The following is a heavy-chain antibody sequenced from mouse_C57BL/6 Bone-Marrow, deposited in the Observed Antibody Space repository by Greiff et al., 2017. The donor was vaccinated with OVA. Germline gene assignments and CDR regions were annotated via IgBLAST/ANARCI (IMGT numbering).Heavy chain of an antibody. J-gene: IGHJ3*01. CDR2: INPNNGGT. CDR1: GYTFTDYN. CDR3: ASKGNYPFAY. V-gene: IGHV1-18*01. Sequence: VQLQQSGPELVKPGASVKIPCKASGYTFTDYNMDWVKQSHGKSLEWIGDINPNNGGTIYNQKFKGKATLTVDKSSSTAYMELRSLTSEDTAVYYCASKGNYPFAYWGQGTLVTVSA. D-gene: IGHD2-1*01.